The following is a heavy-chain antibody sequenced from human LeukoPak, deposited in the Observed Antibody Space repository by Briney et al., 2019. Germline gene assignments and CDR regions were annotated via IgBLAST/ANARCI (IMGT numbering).Heavy chain of an antibody. V-gene: IGHV1-18*04. CDR1: GYTFTNYG. CDR2: ISAYNGNT. CDR3: ARRLVGGGVDY. D-gene: IGHD2-21*01. Sequence: ASVKVSCQASGYTFTNYGISWVRQAPGQGLEWMGWISAYNGNTNYAQKLQGRVTMTTDTSTSTAYMELRSLRSDDTAVYYCARRLVGGGVDYWGQGTLVTVSS. J-gene: IGHJ4*02.